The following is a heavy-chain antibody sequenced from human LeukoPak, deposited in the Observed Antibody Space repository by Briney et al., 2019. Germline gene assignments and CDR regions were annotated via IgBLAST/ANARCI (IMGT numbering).Heavy chain of an antibody. J-gene: IGHJ3*01. CDR2: INSGGSEG. CDR1: GFTFSGFW. CDR3: ARSSYSSSSSV. V-gene: IGHV3-7*03. D-gene: IGHD6-6*01. Sequence: GGSLRLSCAVSGFTFSGFWMSWSRQAPGKGLEWVASINSGGSEGYYADVVKGRFTISRDNAKNSLYLQINSLRAEDTAAYYCARSSYSSSSSVWGQGTMVTVSS.